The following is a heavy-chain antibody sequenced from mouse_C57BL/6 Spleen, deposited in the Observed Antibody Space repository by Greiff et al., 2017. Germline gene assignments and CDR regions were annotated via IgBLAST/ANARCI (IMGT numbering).Heavy chain of an antibody. J-gene: IGHJ4*01. Sequence: VQLQQSGAELARPGASVKMSCKASGYTFTSYTMHWVKQRPGQGLEWIGYINPSSGYTKYNQKFKDKATLTADKSSSTAYMPLSSLTSEVSAVXYCARGGYAMDYWGQGTSVTVSS. CDR2: INPSSGYT. V-gene: IGHV1-4*01. CDR1: GYTFTSYT. CDR3: ARGGYAMDY.